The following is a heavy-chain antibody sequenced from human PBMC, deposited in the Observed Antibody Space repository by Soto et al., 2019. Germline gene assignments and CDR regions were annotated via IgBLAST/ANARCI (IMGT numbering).Heavy chain of an antibody. Sequence: KPSETLSLTCAVYGGSFSGYYWSWIRQPPGKGLEWIGEINHSGSTNYNPSLKSRVTISVDTSKNQFSLKLSSVTAADTAVYYCARDRYGSGSLRSDAFDIWGQGTMVTVSS. CDR1: GGSFSGYY. J-gene: IGHJ3*02. D-gene: IGHD3-10*01. CDR2: INHSGST. V-gene: IGHV4-34*01. CDR3: ARDRYGSGSLRSDAFDI.